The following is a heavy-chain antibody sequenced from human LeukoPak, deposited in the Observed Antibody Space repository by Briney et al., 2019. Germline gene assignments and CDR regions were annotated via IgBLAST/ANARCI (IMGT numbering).Heavy chain of an antibody. J-gene: IGHJ4*02. CDR2: INPNSGGT. D-gene: IGHD4/OR15-4a*01. V-gene: IGHV1-2*06. CDR1: RYTFTGYY. Sequence: ASVKVSCKASRYTFTGYYMHWVRQAPGQGLEWMGRINPNSGGTNYAQKFQGRVTMTRDTSISTAYMELSRLRSDDTAVYYCARGHYGGNRYYFDYWGQGTLVTVSS. CDR3: ARGHYGGNRYYFDY.